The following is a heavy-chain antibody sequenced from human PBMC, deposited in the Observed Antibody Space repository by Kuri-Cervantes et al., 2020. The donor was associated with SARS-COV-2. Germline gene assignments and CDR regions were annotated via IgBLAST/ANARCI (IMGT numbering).Heavy chain of an antibody. CDR2: INPNSGGT. CDR1: GYAFTGYY. D-gene: IGHD1-26*01. Sequence: ASVKVSCKASGYAFTGYYMHWVRQAPGQGLEWMEWINPNSGGTNYAQKFQGRVTMTRDTSISTAYMELSRLRSEDTAVYYCARGSWGGSSGVDYWGQGTLVTVSS. V-gene: IGHV1-2*02. CDR3: ARGSWGGSSGVDY. J-gene: IGHJ4*02.